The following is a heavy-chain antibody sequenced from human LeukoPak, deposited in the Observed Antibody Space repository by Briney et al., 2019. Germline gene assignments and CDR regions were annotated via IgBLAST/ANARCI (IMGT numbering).Heavy chain of an antibody. J-gene: IGHJ4*02. V-gene: IGHV4-39*01. CDR2: IYYSGST. D-gene: IGHD6-19*01. CDR1: GGSISSSSYY. CDR3: ARHGIKQWLVRGFDY. Sequence: PSETLSLTCTVSGGSISSSSYYWGWIRQPPGKGLEWIGSIYYSGSTYYNPSLKSRVTISVDTSKNQFSLKLSSVTAADTAVYYCARHGIKQWLVRGFDYWGQGTLVTVSS.